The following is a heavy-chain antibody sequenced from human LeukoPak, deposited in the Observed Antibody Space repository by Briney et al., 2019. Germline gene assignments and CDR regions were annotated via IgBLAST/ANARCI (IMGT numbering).Heavy chain of an antibody. V-gene: IGHV4-39*07. J-gene: IGHJ3*02. Sequence: KPSETLSLTCTVSGGSISSSSYYWGWIRQPPGKGLEWIGSIYYSGSTYYNPSLKSRVTISVDTSKNQFSLKLSSVTAADTAVYYCARGSYDILTPDHFDIWGQGTMVTVSS. CDR1: GGSISSSSYY. CDR3: ARGSYDILTPDHFDI. D-gene: IGHD3-9*01. CDR2: IYYSGST.